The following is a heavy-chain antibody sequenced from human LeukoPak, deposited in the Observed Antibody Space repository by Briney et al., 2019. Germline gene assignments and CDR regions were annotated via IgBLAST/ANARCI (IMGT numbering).Heavy chain of an antibody. CDR2: ISSSGSTI. D-gene: IGHD3-22*01. CDR1: GFTFSSYE. CDR3: ARPVVAVGFDY. V-gene: IGHV3-48*03. J-gene: IGHJ4*02. Sequence: GGSLRLSCAASGFTFSSYEMNWVRQAPGKGLEWVSYISSSGSTIYYADSVKGRFTISRDNAKNSLYLQMNSLRVEDTAVYYCARPVVAVGFDYWGQGTLVTVSS.